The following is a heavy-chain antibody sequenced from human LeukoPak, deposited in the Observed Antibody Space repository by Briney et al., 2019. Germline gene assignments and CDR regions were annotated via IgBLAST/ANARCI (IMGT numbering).Heavy chain of an antibody. J-gene: IGHJ5*02. Sequence: GASVKVSCKASGYTFTSYYMHWVRQAPGQGLEWMGWINPNSGGTNYAQKFQGRVTMTRDTSISTAYMELSRLRSDDTAVYYCARGSGIAAAGTGAYNWFDPWGQGTLVTVSS. CDR3: ARGSGIAAAGTGAYNWFDP. V-gene: IGHV1-2*02. CDR1: GYTFTSYY. CDR2: INPNSGGT. D-gene: IGHD6-13*01.